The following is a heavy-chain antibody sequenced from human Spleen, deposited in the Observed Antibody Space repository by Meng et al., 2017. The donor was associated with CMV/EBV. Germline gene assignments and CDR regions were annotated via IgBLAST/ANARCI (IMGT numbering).Heavy chain of an antibody. CDR2: ILPIFGTT. J-gene: IGHJ4*02. Sequence: ISWVRQAPGQGLEWMGGILPIFGTTNYVPKFQGRVTITTDASTGTVYMELSNLRSEDTAMYHCAGVGYCSGTTCYTGDYSSSRHFDYWGQGTLVTVSS. V-gene: IGHV1-69*05. D-gene: IGHD6-13*01. CDR3: AGVGYCSGTTCYTGDYSSSRHFDY.